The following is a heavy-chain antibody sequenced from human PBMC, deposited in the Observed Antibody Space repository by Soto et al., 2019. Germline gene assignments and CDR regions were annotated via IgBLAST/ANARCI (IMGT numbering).Heavy chain of an antibody. CDR2: IYSSGNT. Sequence: SETLSLTCIVSGGTISGYYWTWIRQPAGKGLEWIGRIYSSGNTKYNPSLQSRVTMSLDTSNNQFSLGLTSVTAADTAVYYCARGQRFSDWFDPWGQGTLVTVSS. CDR1: GGTISGYY. J-gene: IGHJ5*02. CDR3: ARGQRFSDWFDP. D-gene: IGHD3-3*01. V-gene: IGHV4-4*07.